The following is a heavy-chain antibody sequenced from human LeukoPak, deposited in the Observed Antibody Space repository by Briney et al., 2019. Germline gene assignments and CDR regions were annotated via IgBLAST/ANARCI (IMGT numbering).Heavy chain of an antibody. J-gene: IGHJ3*02. CDR3: ARKRGVGVDTNAFDI. Sequence: WASVKVSCKASGYTFSDYYMHWVRQAPAQGLEWMAWISPDSVEKKYAQKFQGRVTMTRDTSISTAYMELSRLTSDDTAVYYCARKRGVGVDTNAFDIWGQGTMVTVSS. CDR1: GYTFSDYY. D-gene: IGHD3-3*01. CDR2: ISPDSVEK. V-gene: IGHV1-2*02.